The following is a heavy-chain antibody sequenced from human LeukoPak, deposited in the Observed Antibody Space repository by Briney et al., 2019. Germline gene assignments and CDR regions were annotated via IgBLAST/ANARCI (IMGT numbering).Heavy chain of an antibody. V-gene: IGHV3-7*03. CDR3: AGGTGFIIKD. CDR1: GFTFSLYW. D-gene: IGHD3-9*01. Sequence: GGSLRLSCAASGFTFSLYWMNWVRRAPGKGLEWEANIKQDGSEKNYVDSVKGRFTISRDNAKNSLYLQMNNLRVEDTAMYYCAGGTGFIIKDWGQGTLVTVSS. CDR2: IKQDGSEK. J-gene: IGHJ4*02.